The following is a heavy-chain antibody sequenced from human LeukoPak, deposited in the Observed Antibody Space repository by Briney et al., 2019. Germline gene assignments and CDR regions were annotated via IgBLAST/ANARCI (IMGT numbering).Heavy chain of an antibody. CDR2: VNEDGSGK. CDR3: ARLSCRGSRCYSAFDY. V-gene: IGHV3-7*01. D-gene: IGHD2-15*01. CDR1: GFTFSSYS. J-gene: IGHJ4*02. Sequence: GGSLRLSCAASGFTFSSYSMTWVRQVPGQGLEWVGSVNEDGSGKYYVDSVKGRFTMSRDNAQSFLYLQMNSLRVEDTAVYFCARLSCRGSRCYSAFDYWGQGTLVTVSS.